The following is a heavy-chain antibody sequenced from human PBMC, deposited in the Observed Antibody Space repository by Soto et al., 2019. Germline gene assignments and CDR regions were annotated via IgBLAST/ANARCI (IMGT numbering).Heavy chain of an antibody. D-gene: IGHD3-9*01. CDR1: GGSISTSGHY. CDR2: IYYSGST. Sequence: PSETLSLTCSVSGGSISTSGHYWSWIRQPPGKGLEWIGYIYYSGSTNYNPSLKSRVTISVDTSKNQFSLKLSSVTAADTAVYYCARDPVAGYDILTGYNAPYYGMDVWGQGTTVTVSS. CDR3: ARDPVAGYDILTGYNAPYYGMDV. J-gene: IGHJ6*02. V-gene: IGHV4-61*08.